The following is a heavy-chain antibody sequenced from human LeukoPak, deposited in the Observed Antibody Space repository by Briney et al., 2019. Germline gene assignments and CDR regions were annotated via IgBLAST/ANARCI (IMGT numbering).Heavy chain of an antibody. V-gene: IGHV4-34*01. CDR2: INHSGST. CDR3: AREKPVMYYYDSSGYYYFDY. CDR1: GGSFSGYY. Sequence: PETLSLTCAVYGGSFSGYYWSWIRQPPGKGLEWIGEINHSGSTNYNPSLKSRVTISVDTSKNQFSLKLSSVTAADTAVYYCAREKPVMYYYDSSGYYYFDYWGQGTLVTVSS. J-gene: IGHJ4*02. D-gene: IGHD3-22*01.